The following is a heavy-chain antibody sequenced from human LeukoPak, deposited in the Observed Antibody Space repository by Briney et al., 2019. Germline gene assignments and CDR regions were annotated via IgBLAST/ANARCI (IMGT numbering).Heavy chain of an antibody. CDR2: SYHSMST. CDR3: TRVGKACCCADSYPPRAFDM. CDR1: HFSISSTYY. J-gene: IGHJ3*02. V-gene: IGHV4-38-2*02. D-gene: IGHD5-18*01. Sequence: SETLSLTCTVSHFSISSTYYWGWIRQPTAKGLEWIASSYHSMSTHYNTSLKSRVTISMDTPKNQFSLKMNSVTAAATALYCRTRVGKACCCADSYPPRAFDMWSEATRLTVP.